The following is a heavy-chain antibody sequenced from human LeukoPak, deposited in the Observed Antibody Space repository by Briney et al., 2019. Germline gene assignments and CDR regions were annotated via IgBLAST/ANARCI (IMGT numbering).Heavy chain of an antibody. V-gene: IGHV4-4*02. CDR3: ARVGCVVVAATLRICSRYFDY. J-gene: IGHJ4*02. CDR1: GGSISSSNW. D-gene: IGHD2-15*01. Sequence: SGTLSLTCAVSGGSISSSNWRSWVRPPPGKGLEWIGEIYHSGSTNYNPSLKSRVTISVDKSKNQFSLKLSSVTAADTAVYYCARVGCVVVAATLRICSRYFDYWGQGTLVTVSS. CDR2: IYHSGST.